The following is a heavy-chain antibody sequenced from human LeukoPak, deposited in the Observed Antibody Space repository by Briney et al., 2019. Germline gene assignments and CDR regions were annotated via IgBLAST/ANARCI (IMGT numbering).Heavy chain of an antibody. Sequence: TETLSPTCTVSGGSISSSTYYWGWIRQPPGKGLEWIRSIYDSGSTYYNPSLKSRVTIPVDTSKNQFSLKLSSVTAADTAVYYCARVPNVLVWFGEFNWGQGTLVTVS. V-gene: IGHV4-39*01. J-gene: IGHJ4*02. CDR1: GGSISSSTYY. D-gene: IGHD3-10*01. CDR3: ARVPNVLVWFGEFN. CDR2: IYDSGST.